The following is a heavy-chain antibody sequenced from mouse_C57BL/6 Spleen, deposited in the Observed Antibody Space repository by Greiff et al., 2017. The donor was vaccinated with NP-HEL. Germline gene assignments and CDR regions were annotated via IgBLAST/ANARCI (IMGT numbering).Heavy chain of an antibody. CDR2: IRSKSNNYAT. J-gene: IGHJ4*01. CDR3: VGKRDMDY. V-gene: IGHV10-1*01. CDR1: GFSFNTYA. Sequence: EVLLVESGGGLVQPKGSLKLSCAASGFSFNTYAMTWVRQAPGKGLEWVARIRSKSNNYATYYAVSVKDRFTISRNNSESMLYRQMNNLKTEETAMYYCVGKRDMDYWGQGTSVTVSS.